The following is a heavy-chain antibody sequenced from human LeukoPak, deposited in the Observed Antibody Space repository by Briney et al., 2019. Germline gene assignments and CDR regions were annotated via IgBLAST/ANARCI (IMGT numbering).Heavy chain of an antibody. CDR3: AKDLYGDYNFDC. CDR1: GFTFSTYA. D-gene: IGHD4-17*01. Sequence: PGGSLRLSCAASGFTFSTYAMSWVRQAPGKGLEWVSTISGSGNTYYADSVKGRFTISRDNSRNTLYLQMNSLRAEDTAVYYCAKDLYGDYNFDCWGQGTLVTVSS. CDR2: ISGSGNT. V-gene: IGHV3-23*01. J-gene: IGHJ4*02.